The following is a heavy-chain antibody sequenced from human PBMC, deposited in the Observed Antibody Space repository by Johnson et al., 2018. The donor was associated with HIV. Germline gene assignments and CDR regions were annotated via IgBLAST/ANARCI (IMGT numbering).Heavy chain of an antibody. CDR3: ASRGVFRWNAFDI. V-gene: IGHV3-64*01. CDR2: ITGNGGST. D-gene: IGHD3-3*01. Sequence: VQLVESGGGLVQPGGSLRLSCAASGFTFSSYAINWVRQAPGKGLEYVSGITGNGGSTYYANSVKGRFTISRDNSKNKLYLQMGSLRAEDTAVYYCASRGVFRWNAFDIWGQGTMVTVSS. J-gene: IGHJ3*02. CDR1: GFTFSSYA.